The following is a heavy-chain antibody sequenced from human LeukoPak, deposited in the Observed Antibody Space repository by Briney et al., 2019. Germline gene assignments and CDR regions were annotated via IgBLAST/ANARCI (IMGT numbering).Heavy chain of an antibody. V-gene: IGHV1-69*05. CDR2: IIPIFGTA. D-gene: IGHD3-22*01. Sequence: GASVKVSCKASGGTFSSYAISWVRQAPGQGLEWMGRIIPIFGTANYAQKFQGRVTITTDESTSTAYMELSSLRSEDTAVYYCARNPGGYYYDSSGYLDYWGQGTLVTVSS. CDR3: ARNPGGYYYDSSGYLDY. CDR1: GGTFSSYA. J-gene: IGHJ4*02.